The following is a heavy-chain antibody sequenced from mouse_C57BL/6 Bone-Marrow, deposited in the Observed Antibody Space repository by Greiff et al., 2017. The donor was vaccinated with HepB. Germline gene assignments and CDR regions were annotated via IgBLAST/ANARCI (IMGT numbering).Heavy chain of an antibody. Sequence: VQLQQPGAELVRPGSSVKLSCKASGYTFTSYWMHWVKQRPIQGLEWIGNIDPSDSETHYNQKFKDKATLTVDKSSSTAYMQLSSLTSEDSAVYYCARHPPYYGYDRDAMDYWGQGTSVTVSS. CDR1: GYTFTSYW. CDR2: IDPSDSET. D-gene: IGHD2-9*01. J-gene: IGHJ4*01. V-gene: IGHV1-52*01. CDR3: ARHPPYYGYDRDAMDY.